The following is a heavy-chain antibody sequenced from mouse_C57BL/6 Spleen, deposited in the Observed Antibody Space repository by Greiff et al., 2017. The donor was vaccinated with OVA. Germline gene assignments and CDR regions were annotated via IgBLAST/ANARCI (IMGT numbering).Heavy chain of an antibody. D-gene: IGHD2-4*01. V-gene: IGHV2-6-1*01. CDR1: GFSLTSYG. Sequence: VMLVESGPGLVAPSQSLSITCTVSGFSLTSYGVHWVRQPPGKGLEWLVVIWSDGSTTYNSALKSRLSISKDNSKSQVFLKMNSLQTDDTAMYYCARHGDYDGTWFAYCGQGTLVTVSA. CDR3: ARHGDYDGTWFAY. J-gene: IGHJ3*01. CDR2: IWSDGST.